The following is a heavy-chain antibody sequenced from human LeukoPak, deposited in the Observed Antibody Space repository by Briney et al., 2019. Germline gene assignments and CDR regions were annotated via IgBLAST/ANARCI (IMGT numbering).Heavy chain of an antibody. V-gene: IGHV3-48*01. D-gene: IGHD6-13*01. CDR3: ARDYSSSSGKHAFDI. Sequence: GGSLRLSCAASGFTFSSYSMNWVRQAPGKGLEWISHISNNNTNIYYADSVKGRFTISRDNVQKSLYLQMNSLRAEDTAVYYCARDYSSSSGKHAFDIWGQGTVITVSS. J-gene: IGHJ3*02. CDR1: GFTFSSYS. CDR2: ISNNNTNI.